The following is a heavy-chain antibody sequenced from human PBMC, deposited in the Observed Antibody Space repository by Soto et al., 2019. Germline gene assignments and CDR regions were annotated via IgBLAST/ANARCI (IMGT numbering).Heavy chain of an antibody. V-gene: IGHV3-11*01. CDR3: ARDLGYYDSSGYFDY. Sequence: QVQLVESGGGLVKPGGSLRLSCAASGFTFSGYYMSLIRQAPGKGLEWVSYISSSDNIIYYADSVKGRFTISRDNAKNSLYLQMNSLRAEDTAVYYCARDLGYYDSSGYFDYWGQGTLVTVSS. J-gene: IGHJ4*02. D-gene: IGHD3-22*01. CDR2: ISSSDNII. CDR1: GFTFSGYY.